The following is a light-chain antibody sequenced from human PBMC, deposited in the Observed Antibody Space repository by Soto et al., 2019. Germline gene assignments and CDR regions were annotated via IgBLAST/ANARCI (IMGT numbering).Light chain of an antibody. V-gene: IGKV3-11*01. CDR3: QQRSNWLT. J-gene: IGKJ4*01. CDR1: QSVSSY. CDR2: DAS. Sequence: EIVLTQSPATLSLSPGERATLSCRASQSVSSYLAWYQQKPGQAPRLLIYDASNRATGIPARFSGSGSGTDFTLTISSLEPEDFVVYYCQQRSNWLTFGGGTKVEIK.